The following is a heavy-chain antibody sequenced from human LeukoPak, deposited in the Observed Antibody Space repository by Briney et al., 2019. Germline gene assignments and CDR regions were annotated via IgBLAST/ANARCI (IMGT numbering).Heavy chain of an antibody. CDR1: GFTFSSYG. J-gene: IGHJ4*02. V-gene: IGHV3-21*01. CDR2: ISSSSYI. D-gene: IGHD1-26*01. Sequence: GGSLRLSCAASGFTFSSYGMHWVRQAPGKGLEWVSSISSSSYIYYADSVKGRFTISRDNAKNSLYLQMNSLRAEDTAVYYCARELTSGSYYYWGQGTLVTVSS. CDR3: ARELTSGSYYY.